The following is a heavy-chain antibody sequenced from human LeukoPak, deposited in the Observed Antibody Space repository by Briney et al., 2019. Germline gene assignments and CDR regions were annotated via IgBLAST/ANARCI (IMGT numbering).Heavy chain of an antibody. V-gene: IGHV3-23*01. J-gene: IGHJ4*02. CDR3: AKGGYRAGGRAPFDY. D-gene: IGHD3-16*01. CDR1: GVTFSSSA. Sequence: GGSLRLSCAASGVTFSSSAMGWVGQAPGKGLEWISRISTSGGSTYSAASVKGRFTISRDNSKNTLYLQMHSLRAEDTAIYYCAKGGYRAGGRAPFDYWGQGTLVTVSS. CDR2: ISTSGGST.